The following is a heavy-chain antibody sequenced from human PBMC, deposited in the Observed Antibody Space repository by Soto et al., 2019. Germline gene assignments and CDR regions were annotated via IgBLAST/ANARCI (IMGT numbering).Heavy chain of an antibody. CDR2: VYHTGST. CDR3: ARDRRGTFVHPYYYYYGMDV. D-gene: IGHD1-1*01. J-gene: IGHJ6*02. V-gene: IGHV4-30-4*02. Sequence: PSETLSLTCTVSGGSISGDYYWNWIRQAPGKGLEWIGYVYHTGSTYHNPSLKSRGSISVDTSNNQFSLKLSSVTAADTAVYYCARDRRGTFVHPYYYYYGMDVWGQGTTVTVSS. CDR1: GGSISGDYY.